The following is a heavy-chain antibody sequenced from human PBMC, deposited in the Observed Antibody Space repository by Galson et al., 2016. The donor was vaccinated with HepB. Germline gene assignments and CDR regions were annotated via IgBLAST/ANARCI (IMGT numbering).Heavy chain of an antibody. J-gene: IGHJ2*01. V-gene: IGHV2-5*02. D-gene: IGHD7-27*01. CDR1: GFSLSSGGVG. CDR3: ARTHLGSWYFDL. CDR2: IYWDDDR. Sequence: PALVKPTQTLTLTCSFSGFSLSSGGVGVAWIRQRPGGALEWLTHIYWDDDRRYRSSLKNRLTISKDTSKNQVVLTMTNMDPVDTATYYCARTHLGSWYFDLWGRGTLVTVSS.